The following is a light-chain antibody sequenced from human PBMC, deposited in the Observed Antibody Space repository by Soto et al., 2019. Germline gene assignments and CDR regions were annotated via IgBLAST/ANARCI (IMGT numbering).Light chain of an antibody. CDR3: QQSHSTTIT. Sequence: DIQMTQSPSSVSASVGDRVTITCRASQGISSWLAWYQQKPGKAPKLLIYAASTLQSGVPSRFSGNGSGTDFTLIISSLQPEDSATYYCQQSHSTTITFGQGTRLEIK. CDR1: QGISSW. V-gene: IGKV1D-12*01. J-gene: IGKJ5*01. CDR2: AAS.